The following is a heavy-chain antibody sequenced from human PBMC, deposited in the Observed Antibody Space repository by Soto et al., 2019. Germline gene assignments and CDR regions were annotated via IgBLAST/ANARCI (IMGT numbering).Heavy chain of an antibody. CDR3: ARDLLELRYWFDP. Sequence: ASVKVSCKASGYTLTGYYMYWVRQAPGQGLEWMGWINPNSGGTNYAQKFQGWVTMTRDTSISTAYMELSRLRSDDTAVYYCARDLLELRYWFDPWGQGTLVTVSS. V-gene: IGHV1-2*04. D-gene: IGHD1-7*01. J-gene: IGHJ5*02. CDR1: GYTLTGYY. CDR2: INPNSGGT.